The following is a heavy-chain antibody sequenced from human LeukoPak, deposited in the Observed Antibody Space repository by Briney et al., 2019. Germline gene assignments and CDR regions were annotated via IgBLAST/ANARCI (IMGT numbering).Heavy chain of an antibody. CDR1: GGSISSSSYY. D-gene: IGHD4-17*01. V-gene: IGHV4-39*07. CDR3: ARNGYYSADY. CDR2: IYYSGST. J-gene: IGHJ4*02. Sequence: TSETLSLTCTVSGGSISSSSYYWGWIRQPPGKGLEWIGSIYYSGSTYYNPSLKSRVTISVDTSKNQFSLMLTSVTAADTAVYYCARNGYYSADYWGQGTLVTVSS.